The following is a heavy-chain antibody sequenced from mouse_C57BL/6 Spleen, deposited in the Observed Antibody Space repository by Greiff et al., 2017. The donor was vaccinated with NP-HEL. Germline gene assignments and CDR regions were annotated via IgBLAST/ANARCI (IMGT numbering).Heavy chain of an antibody. D-gene: IGHD2-4*01. CDR2: IYPGDGDT. CDR3: AGSIYYDYDQGWFAY. V-gene: IGHV1-82*01. J-gene: IGHJ3*01. CDR1: GYALSSSW. Sequence: VQLQQSGPELVKSGASVKISCKASGYALSSSWMNWVKQRPGKGLEWIGRIYPGDGDTNYNGKFKGKVTLTADKASSTAYMQLSSLTSEGSAVYFCAGSIYYDYDQGWFAYWGQGTLITVSA.